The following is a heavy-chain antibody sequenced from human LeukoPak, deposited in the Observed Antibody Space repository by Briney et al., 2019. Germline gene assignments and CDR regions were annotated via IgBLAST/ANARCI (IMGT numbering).Heavy chain of an antibody. D-gene: IGHD3-22*01. CDR2: FDPEDGEP. CDR1: GYTLTELS. CDR3: ATDTARPYYYDSSGPSSYWYFDL. J-gene: IGHJ2*01. Sequence: ASVKVSCKVSGYTLTELSMHWGRQAPGKGLEWSGGFDPEDGEPIYAQKFQGSVTMTEDTSTDTAYMELSSLRSEDTAVYYCATDTARPYYYDSSGPSSYWYFDLWGRGTLVTVSS. V-gene: IGHV1-24*01.